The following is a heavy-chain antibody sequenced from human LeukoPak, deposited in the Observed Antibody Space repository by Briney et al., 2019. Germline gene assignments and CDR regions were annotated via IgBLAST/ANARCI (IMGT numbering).Heavy chain of an antibody. CDR1: GFTFSSYE. J-gene: IGHJ4*02. Sequence: PGGSLRLSCAASGFTFSSYEMNWVRQAPGKGLEWVSYISTSGSTIYYADSVKGRFTISRDNAKNSLYPQMNSLRAEDTAVYYCARDRPGIAAADKWDYWGQGTLVTVSS. D-gene: IGHD6-13*01. CDR3: ARDRPGIAAADKWDY. CDR2: ISTSGSTI. V-gene: IGHV3-48*03.